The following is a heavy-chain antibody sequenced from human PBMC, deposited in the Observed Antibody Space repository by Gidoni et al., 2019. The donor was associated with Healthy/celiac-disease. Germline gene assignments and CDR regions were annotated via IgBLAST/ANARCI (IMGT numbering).Heavy chain of an antibody. D-gene: IGHD2-2*01. V-gene: IGHV4-59*01. CDR1: GGSISSYY. CDR2: IYYSWST. J-gene: IGHJ6*02. CDR3: ARVVVGGMYYYYYYGMDV. Sequence: QVQLQESGPGLVKPSETLSLTCTVSGGSISSYYWSWIRQPPGKGLEWIGYIYYSWSTNYNPSLKRRVTISVDTSKNQFSLKLSSVTAADTAVYYCARVVVGGMYYYYYYGMDVWGQGTTVTVSS.